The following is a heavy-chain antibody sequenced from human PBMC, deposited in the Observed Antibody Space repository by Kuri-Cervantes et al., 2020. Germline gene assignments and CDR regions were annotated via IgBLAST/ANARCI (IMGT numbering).Heavy chain of an antibody. CDR3: ARDGGSSWYRAFDY. CDR1: GFTFSSYA. CDR2: ISYDGSNK. V-gene: IGHV3-30-3*01. D-gene: IGHD6-13*01. Sequence: LSLTCAASGFTFSSYAMHWVRQAPGKGLEWVAVISYDGSNKYYADSVKGRFTISRDNSKNTLYLQMNSLRAEDTAAYYCARDGGSSWYRAFDYWGQGTLVTVSS. J-gene: IGHJ4*02.